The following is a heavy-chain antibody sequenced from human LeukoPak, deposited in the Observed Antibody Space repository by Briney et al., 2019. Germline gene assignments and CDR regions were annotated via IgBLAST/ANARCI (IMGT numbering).Heavy chain of an antibody. CDR1: GGSFSGYY. Sequence: PSETLSLTCAVYGGSFSGYYWSWIRQPPGKGLEWIGEINHSGSANYNPSLKSRVTISVDTSKNQFSLKLSSVTAADTAVYYCARDRVGIAVAGLDAFDIWGQGTMVTVSS. D-gene: IGHD6-19*01. V-gene: IGHV4-34*01. CDR3: ARDRVGIAVAGLDAFDI. J-gene: IGHJ3*02. CDR2: INHSGSA.